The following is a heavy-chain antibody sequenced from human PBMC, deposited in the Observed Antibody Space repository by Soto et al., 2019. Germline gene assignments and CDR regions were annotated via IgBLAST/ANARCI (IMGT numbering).Heavy chain of an antibody. CDR1: GASISGRDYY. V-gene: IGHV4-39*01. CDR3: GRVMIGTSRHTDSDY. Sequence: QLHLQESGPGLVKPSETLSLTCTVSGASISGRDYYWGWIRQTPGKGLEWIGNIDYNGVTYYNPSLKSRVTVSKETSKNQFSLKVASVTAADTAIYYCGRVMIGTSRHTDSDYWGQGTQVTVSS. J-gene: IGHJ4*02. D-gene: IGHD2-8*01. CDR2: IDYNGVT.